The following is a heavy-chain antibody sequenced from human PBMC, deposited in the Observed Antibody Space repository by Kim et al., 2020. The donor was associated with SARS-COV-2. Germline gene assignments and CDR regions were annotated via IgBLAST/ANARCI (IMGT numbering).Heavy chain of an antibody. J-gene: IGHJ6*02. CDR2: IYHSGST. V-gene: IGHV4-4*02. CDR3: YGSGSYRGPGLYYYYGMDV. Sequence: SETLSLTCAVSGGSISSSNWWSWVRQPPGKGLEWIGEIYHSGSTNYNPSLKSRVTISVDKSKNQFSLKLSSVTAADTAVYYCYGSGSYRGPGLYYYYGMDVWGQGTTVTVSS. D-gene: IGHD3-10*01. CDR1: GGSISSSNW.